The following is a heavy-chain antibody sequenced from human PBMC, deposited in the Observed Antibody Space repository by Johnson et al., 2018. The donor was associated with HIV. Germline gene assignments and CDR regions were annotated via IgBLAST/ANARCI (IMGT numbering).Heavy chain of an antibody. J-gene: IGHJ3*02. CDR1: GFTVSSNY. D-gene: IGHD1-7*01. CDR3: IKQTGANSAFEI. CDR2: LYSGGST. V-gene: IGHV3-66*01. Sequence: VQLVESGGGVVQPGRSLRLSCAASGFTVSSNYMNWVRQAPGKGLDWVSLLYSGGSTYYADSVKGRFTISRDNSKNTLYLQMNSLRAEDTAVYYCIKQTGANSAFEIWGQGTMVTVSS.